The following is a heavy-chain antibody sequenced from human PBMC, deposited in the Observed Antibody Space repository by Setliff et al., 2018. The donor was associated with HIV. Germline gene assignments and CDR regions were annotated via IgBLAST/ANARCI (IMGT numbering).Heavy chain of an antibody. Sequence: ASVKVSCKTSGYSFTSYTMHWLRQAPGQRPEWVGWINVVNVNTKYSQKFQGRVTITRDTSATTAYMELRSLRSEDTAVYCARGRGLYSSGYFIDYWGQGTLVTVSS. CDR1: GYSFTSYT. V-gene: IGHV1-3*01. J-gene: IGHJ4*02. CDR2: INVVNVNT. D-gene: IGHD6-19*01. CDR3: ARGRGLYSSGYFIDY.